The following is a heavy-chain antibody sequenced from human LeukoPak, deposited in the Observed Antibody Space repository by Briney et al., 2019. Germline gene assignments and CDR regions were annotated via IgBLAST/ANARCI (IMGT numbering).Heavy chain of an antibody. CDR3: ARDIVVVGDYYYGMDV. J-gene: IGHJ6*02. CDR2: IYTSGST. CDR1: GGSISSYY. D-gene: IGHD2-2*01. V-gene: IGHV4-4*07. Sequence: SETLSLTCTVSGGSISSYYWSWIRQPAGKGLEWIGRIYTSGSTNYNPFLKGRVTMSVDTSKNQFSLKLSSVTAADTAVYYCARDIVVVGDYYYGMDVWGQGTTVTVSS.